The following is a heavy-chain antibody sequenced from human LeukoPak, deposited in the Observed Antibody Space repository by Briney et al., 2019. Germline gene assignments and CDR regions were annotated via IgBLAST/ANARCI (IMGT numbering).Heavy chain of an antibody. J-gene: IGHJ6*02. D-gene: IGHD3-3*01. Sequence: PSETLSLTCAVSGGSISSSNWWSWVRQPPGKGLEWIGEIYHSGSTNYNPSLKSRVTISVDKSKNQFSLKLSSVTAADTAVYYCARPFWSGYYYGMDVWGQGTTVTVSS. CDR3: ARPFWSGYYYGMDV. V-gene: IGHV4-4*02. CDR1: GGSISSSNW. CDR2: IYHSGST.